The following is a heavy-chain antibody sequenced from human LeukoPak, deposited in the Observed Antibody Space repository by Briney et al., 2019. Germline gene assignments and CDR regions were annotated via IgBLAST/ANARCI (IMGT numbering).Heavy chain of an antibody. CDR3: AKAIVGSSLVWSQDY. J-gene: IGHJ4*02. V-gene: IGHV3-23*01. D-gene: IGHD6-6*01. CDR2: ISGSGGST. CDR1: GFTFNSYA. Sequence: GGSLRLSCAASGFTFNSYAMSWVRQAPGKGLEWVSAISGSGGSTYYADSVKGRFTISRDNSKNTLYLQMNSLRAEDTAVYYCAKAIVGSSLVWSQDYWGQGTLVTVSS.